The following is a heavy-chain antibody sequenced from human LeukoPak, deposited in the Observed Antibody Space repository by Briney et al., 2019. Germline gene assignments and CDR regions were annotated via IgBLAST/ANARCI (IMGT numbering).Heavy chain of an antibody. CDR3: ANNHPGGAARPGDSYAFDI. CDR1: GGTFSSYA. Sequence: SVKVSCKASGGTFSSYAISWVRQAPGQGLEWMGGIIPIFGTANYAQKFQGRVTITADESTSTAYMELSSLRSEDTAVYYCANNHPGGAARPGDSYAFDIWGQGTMVTVSS. V-gene: IGHV1-69*13. J-gene: IGHJ3*02. D-gene: IGHD6-6*01. CDR2: IIPIFGTA.